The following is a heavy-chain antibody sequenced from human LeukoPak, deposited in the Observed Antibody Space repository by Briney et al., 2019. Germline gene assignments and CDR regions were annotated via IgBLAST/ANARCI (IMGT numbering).Heavy chain of an antibody. D-gene: IGHD3-16*02. J-gene: IGHJ6*03. CDR2: INHNGGT. V-gene: IGHV4-34*01. CDR1: GGSFSGYF. Sequence: SETLSLTCAVYGGSFSGYFWSWIRQPPGKGLEWIGEINHNGGTNYNPSLKSRVTISVDTSKNQFSLKLSSVTAADTAVYYCARLKVSYYYMDVWGKGTTVTFSS. CDR3: ARLKVSYYYMDV.